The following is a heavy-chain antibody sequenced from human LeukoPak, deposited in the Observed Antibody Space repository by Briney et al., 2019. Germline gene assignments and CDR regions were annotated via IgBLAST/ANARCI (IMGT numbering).Heavy chain of an antibody. CDR1: GYTFTGYY. V-gene: IGHV1-8*02. CDR2: MNPNSGST. D-gene: IGHD6-13*01. CDR3: ARVQFPYSSSWFGGYYYGMDV. J-gene: IGHJ6*02. Sequence: WASVKVSCKASGYTFTGYYMFWVRQATGQGLEWMGWMNPNSGSTGYAQKFQGRVTMTRNTSISTAYMELSSLRSEDTAVYYCARVQFPYSSSWFGGYYYGMDVWGQGTTVTVSS.